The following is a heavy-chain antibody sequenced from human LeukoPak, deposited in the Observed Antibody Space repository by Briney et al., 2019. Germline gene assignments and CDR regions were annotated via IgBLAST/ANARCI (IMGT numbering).Heavy chain of an antibody. CDR1: GYTFTSYG. CDR3: ARGGYDYGLAGWFDP. D-gene: IGHD4-17*01. V-gene: IGHV1-18*04. J-gene: IGHJ5*02. CDR2: ISAYNGNT. Sequence: ASVKVSCKASGYTFTSYGISRVRQAPGQGLEWMGWISAYNGNTNYAQKLQGRVTMTTDTSTSTAYMELRSLRSDDTAVYYCARGGYDYGLAGWFDPWGQGTLVTVSS.